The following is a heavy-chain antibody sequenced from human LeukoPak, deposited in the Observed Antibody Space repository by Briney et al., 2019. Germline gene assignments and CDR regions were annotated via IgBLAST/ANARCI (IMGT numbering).Heavy chain of an antibody. CDR2: ISGRGGST. J-gene: IGHJ4*02. Sequence: PGGSLRLSCAASGFTFDDYGMSWVRQAPGKGLEWVSAISGRGGSTYYADSVKGRFTISRDNSKNTLYLQMNSLRAEDTAVYYCAKSLTMIVVAPPAYWGQGTLVTVSS. CDR3: AKSLTMIVVAPPAY. V-gene: IGHV3-23*01. CDR1: GFTFDDYG. D-gene: IGHD3-22*01.